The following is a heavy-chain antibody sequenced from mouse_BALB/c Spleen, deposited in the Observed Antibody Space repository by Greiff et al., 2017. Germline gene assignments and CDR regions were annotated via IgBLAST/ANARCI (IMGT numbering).Heavy chain of an antibody. V-gene: IGHV5-12-2*01. J-gene: IGHJ3*01. Sequence: DVQLVESGGGLVQPGGSLKLSCAASGFTFSSYTMSWVRQTPEKRLEWVAYISNGGGSTYYPDTVKGRFTISRDNAKNTLYLQMSSLKSEDTAMYYCARHGDYGWFAYWGQGTLVTVSA. CDR2: ISNGGGST. CDR3: ARHGDYGWFAY. D-gene: IGHD2-4*01. CDR1: GFTFSSYT.